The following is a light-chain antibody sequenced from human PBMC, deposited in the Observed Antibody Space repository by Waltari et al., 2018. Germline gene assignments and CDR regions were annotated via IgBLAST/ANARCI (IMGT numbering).Light chain of an antibody. J-gene: IGLJ1*01. CDR2: EVS. Sequence: QSALTQPAPASGSPGQSITIPCTGSSSDVGGSNLFSWYLQHPGTSPKLIIYEVSKRHSGVSNRFSGSKSGNTASLTISGLQAEDEADYYCYSYAGGSVFGTGTKVTVL. CDR3: YSYAGGSV. CDR1: SSDVGGSNL. V-gene: IGLV2-23*02.